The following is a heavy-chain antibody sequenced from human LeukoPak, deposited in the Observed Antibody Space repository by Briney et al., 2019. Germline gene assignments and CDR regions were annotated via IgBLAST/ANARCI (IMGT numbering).Heavy chain of an antibody. CDR2: IYHSGST. V-gene: IGHV4-30-2*01. D-gene: IGHD3-22*01. J-gene: IGHJ4*02. CDR3: ARSLYYDSSGFDY. Sequence: SQTLSLTCAVSGGSIGSGGYSWSWLRQPPGKGLEWIGYIYHSGSTYYNPSLKSRVTISVDRSKNQFSLKLSSVTAADTAVYYCARSLYYDSSGFDYWGQGTLVTVSS. CDR1: GGSIGSGGYS.